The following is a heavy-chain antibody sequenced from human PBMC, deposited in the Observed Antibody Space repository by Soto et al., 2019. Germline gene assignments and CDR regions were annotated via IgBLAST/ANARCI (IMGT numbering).Heavy chain of an antibody. D-gene: IGHD1-20*01. Sequence: PSETLSLTCSVSGGSISGSYWSWIRQPPGKGLEWIGYVNYSGSTNYSPSLRSRVTISVDTSKNQFSLKLSSVTAADTAVYYCARSGITGTPDYWGQGTLVTVSS. V-gene: IGHV4-59*08. CDR1: GGSISGSY. J-gene: IGHJ4*02. CDR3: ARSGITGTPDY. CDR2: VNYSGST.